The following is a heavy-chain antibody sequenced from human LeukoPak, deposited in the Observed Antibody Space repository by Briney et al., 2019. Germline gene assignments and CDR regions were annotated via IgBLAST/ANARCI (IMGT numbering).Heavy chain of an antibody. Sequence: GSLRLSCAASRFTFSSYNINWVRQAPGKGLEWISHISASSGTIYYADSVKGRFTISRDNAKDSLYLQMNSLRAEDTAVYYCSRESRPAALDYWGQGTLVTVSS. D-gene: IGHD2-2*01. J-gene: IGHJ4*02. CDR1: RFTFSSYN. CDR2: ISASSGTI. V-gene: IGHV3-48*04. CDR3: SRESRPAALDY.